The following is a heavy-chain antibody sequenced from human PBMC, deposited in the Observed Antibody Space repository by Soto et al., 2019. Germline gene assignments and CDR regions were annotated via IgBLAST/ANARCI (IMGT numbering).Heavy chain of an antibody. CDR1: GGSISSYY. CDR3: ARGYYDSGVWRGYYYGMDV. CDR2: IYYSGST. D-gene: IGHD3-3*01. Sequence: SETLSLTCTVSGGSISSYYWSWIRQPPGKGLEWIGYIYYSGSTNYNPSLKSRVTISVDTSKNQFSLKLSSVTAADTAVYCCARGYYDSGVWRGYYYGMDVWGQGTTVTVSS. J-gene: IGHJ6*02. V-gene: IGHV4-59*01.